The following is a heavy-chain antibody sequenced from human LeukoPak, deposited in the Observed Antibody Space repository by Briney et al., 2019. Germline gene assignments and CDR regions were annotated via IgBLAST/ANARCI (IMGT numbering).Heavy chain of an antibody. J-gene: IGHJ4*02. Sequence: GESLKISCKGSGYIFTNYWIAWVRQLPGKGLGWMVMIYPVDSDTRYSPSFHGQVTIPVDKSIRTAYLQWSSLKASDTAMYYCARLEGNAFLDYWGQGTLVTVSS. CDR1: GYIFTNYW. D-gene: IGHD2-8*01. V-gene: IGHV5-51*01. CDR3: ARLEGNAFLDY. CDR2: IYPVDSDT.